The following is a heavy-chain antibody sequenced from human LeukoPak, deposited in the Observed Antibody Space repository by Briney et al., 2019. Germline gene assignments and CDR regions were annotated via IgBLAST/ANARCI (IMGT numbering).Heavy chain of an antibody. Sequence: PSETLSLTCTVSGGSIRDYYWSWMRQSPGKGLEWIGYIYYNGSTNYNPSLKSRVTISVDMSKNQFSLKMSSVTAADTAVYYCARKGGLFDYWGQGRLVTVSS. D-gene: IGHD2-15*01. CDR1: GGSIRDYY. V-gene: IGHV4-59*01. J-gene: IGHJ4*02. CDR3: ARKGGLFDY. CDR2: IYYNGST.